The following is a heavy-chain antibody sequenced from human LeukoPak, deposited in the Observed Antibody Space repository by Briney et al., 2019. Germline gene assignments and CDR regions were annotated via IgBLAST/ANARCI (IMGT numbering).Heavy chain of an antibody. J-gene: IGHJ3*02. CDR1: GGTFSSYS. Sequence: SVKVSCKASGGTFSSYSISWVRQAPGQGLDWMGGINPLFGTTNYAQQFQGRVTITAEESTSTAYMELSSLRSEDTAVYYCARDGPLLRYFDWLGGAFDIWGQGTKVTVSS. D-gene: IGHD3-9*01. CDR3: ARDGPLLRYFDWLGGAFDI. CDR2: INPLFGTT. V-gene: IGHV1-69*13.